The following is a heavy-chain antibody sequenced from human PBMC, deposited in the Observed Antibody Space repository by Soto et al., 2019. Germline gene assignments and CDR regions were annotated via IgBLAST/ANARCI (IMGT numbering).Heavy chain of an antibody. J-gene: IGHJ3*02. CDR3: ARGFATMIVVAYQDAFDI. D-gene: IGHD3-22*01. CDR2: IIPIFGTA. Sequence: SVKVSCKASGGTFSSYAISWVRQAPGQGLEWMGGIIPIFGTANYAQKFQGRVRITADESTSTAYMELSSLRSEDTAVYYCARGFATMIVVAYQDAFDIWGQGTMVTVSS. CDR1: GGTFSSYA. V-gene: IGHV1-69*13.